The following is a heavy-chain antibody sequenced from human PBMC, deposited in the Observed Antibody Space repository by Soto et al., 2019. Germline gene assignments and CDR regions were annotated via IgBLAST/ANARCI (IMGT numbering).Heavy chain of an antibody. J-gene: IGHJ6*02. Sequence: LSLTCTVSGGSISSGGYSWTWIRQSPGKGLEWIGYTYQSGSAYYNPSLKSRVTISVDRSKNQFSLNLTSVTAADTAVYYCARDYYGMDVWGQGTTVTVSS. CDR2: TYQSGSA. V-gene: IGHV4-30-2*06. CDR1: GGSISSGGYS. CDR3: ARDYYGMDV.